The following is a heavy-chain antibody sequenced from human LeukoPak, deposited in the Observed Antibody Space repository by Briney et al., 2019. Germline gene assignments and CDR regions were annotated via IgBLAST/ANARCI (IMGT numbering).Heavy chain of an antibody. CDR1: GGSISSSSYY. J-gene: IGHJ4*02. CDR2: IYYSGSI. D-gene: IGHD3-3*01. V-gene: IGHV4-39*01. Sequence: PSETLSLTCTVSGGSISSSSYYWGWIRQPPGKGLEWIGSIYYSGSIYYNPSLKSRVTISVDTSKNQFSLKLSSVTAADTAVYYCARLEGYDFWSGYLDWGQGTLVTVSS. CDR3: ARLEGYDFWSGYLD.